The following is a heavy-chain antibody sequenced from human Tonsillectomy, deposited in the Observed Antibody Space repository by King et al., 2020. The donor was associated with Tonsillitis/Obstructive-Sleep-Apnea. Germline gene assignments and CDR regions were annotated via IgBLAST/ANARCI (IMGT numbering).Heavy chain of an antibody. CDR1: GYTFTSYG. V-gene: IGHV1-18*01. Sequence: QLVQSGAEVKKPGASVKVSCKTSGYTFTSYGISWVRQAPGQGLEWMGWISGYNGNTQYAEKFQGRVTMTTDTSTSTAYMELRSLRSDDTAVYYCAREPRLNYYDSSDYGESFQHWGQGTLVIVAA. CDR3: AREPRLNYYDSSDYGESFQH. J-gene: IGHJ1*01. CDR2: ISGYNGNT. D-gene: IGHD3-22*01.